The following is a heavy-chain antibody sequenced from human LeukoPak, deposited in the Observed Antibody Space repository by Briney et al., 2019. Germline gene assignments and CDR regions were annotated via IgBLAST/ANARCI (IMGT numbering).Heavy chain of an antibody. Sequence: ASVKVSCKASGYTFTSYGISWVRQAPGQGLECMGWISAYNGNTNYAQKLQGRVTMTTDTSTSTAYMELRSLRSDDTAVYYCARGGPRYYYGSGSYYNASPFDYWGQGTLVTVSS. D-gene: IGHD3-10*01. CDR2: ISAYNGNT. V-gene: IGHV1-18*01. CDR1: GYTFTSYG. CDR3: ARGGPRYYYGSGSYYNASPFDY. J-gene: IGHJ4*02.